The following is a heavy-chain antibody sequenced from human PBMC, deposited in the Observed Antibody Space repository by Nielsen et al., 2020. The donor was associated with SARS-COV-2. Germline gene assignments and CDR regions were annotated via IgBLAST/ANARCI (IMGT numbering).Heavy chain of an antibody. CDR2: MNPNSGNT. CDR3: ARGGDIVVVVAPYYYYGMDV. D-gene: IGHD2-15*01. V-gene: IGHV1-8*02. J-gene: IGHJ6*02. CDR1: GGTFSSYA. Sequence: ASVKVSCKASGGTFSSYAISWVRQATGQGLEWMGWMNPNSGNTGYAQKFQGRVTMTRNTSISTAYMELSSLRSEDTAVYYCARGGDIVVVVAPYYYYGMDVWGQGTTVTVSS.